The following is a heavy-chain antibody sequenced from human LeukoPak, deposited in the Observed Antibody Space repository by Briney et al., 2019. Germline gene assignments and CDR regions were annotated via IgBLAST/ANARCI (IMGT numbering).Heavy chain of an antibody. CDR3: ARVNCSSTSCYRRPGWFDP. Sequence: SETLSLTCTVSGGSISSYYWSWLRQPPGKGLEWIGYIYYSGSTNYNPSLKSRVTISVDTSKNQFSLKLSSVTAADTAVYYCARVNCSSTSCYRRPGWFDPWGQGTLVTVSS. D-gene: IGHD2-2*02. J-gene: IGHJ5*02. CDR2: IYYSGST. V-gene: IGHV4-59*01. CDR1: GGSISSYY.